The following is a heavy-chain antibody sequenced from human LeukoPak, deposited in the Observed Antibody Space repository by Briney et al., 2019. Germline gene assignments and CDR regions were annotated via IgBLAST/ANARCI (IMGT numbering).Heavy chain of an antibody. CDR2: LNAGNGLT. V-gene: IGHV1-3*01. CDR1: QYTFTDYA. D-gene: IGHD2-15*01. Sequence: ASVKVSCKASQYTFTDYAVHWVRQAPGQRLEWMGWLNAGNGLTKYSQKFQGTVTITRDTSASTAYMELSSLRSEDTAVYYCATSRNSARGIDYWGQGTLVTVSS. J-gene: IGHJ4*02. CDR3: ATSRNSARGIDY.